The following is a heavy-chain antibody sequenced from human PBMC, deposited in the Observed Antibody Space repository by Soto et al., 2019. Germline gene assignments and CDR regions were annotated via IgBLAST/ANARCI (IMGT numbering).Heavy chain of an antibody. CDR1: GGSISSYY. D-gene: IGHD6-19*01. J-gene: IGHJ3*02. V-gene: IGHV4-59*01. Sequence: QVQLQESGPGLVKPSETLSLTCTVSGGSISSYYWSWIRQPPGKGLEWIGYIYYSGSTNYNPSLKSRVTISLDTSMNQFSLKLSSVTAADTAVYYCARPGWRNAPYDAFDIWGQGTMVTVSS. CDR2: IYYSGST. CDR3: ARPGWRNAPYDAFDI.